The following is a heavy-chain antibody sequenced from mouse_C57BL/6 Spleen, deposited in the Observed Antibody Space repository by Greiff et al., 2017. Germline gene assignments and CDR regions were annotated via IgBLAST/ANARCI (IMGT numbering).Heavy chain of an antibody. CDR1: GYTFTSYW. V-gene: IGHV1-50*01. CDR2: IDPSDSYT. J-gene: IGHJ2*01. CDR3: ARGREFDY. Sequence: QVQLQQPGAELVKPGASVKLSCKASGYTFTSYWMQWVNQRPGQGLEWIGAIDPSDSYTNYNQKFKGKATLTVDTSSSTAYMQLSSLTSEDSAVYYCARGREFDYWGQGTTLTVSS.